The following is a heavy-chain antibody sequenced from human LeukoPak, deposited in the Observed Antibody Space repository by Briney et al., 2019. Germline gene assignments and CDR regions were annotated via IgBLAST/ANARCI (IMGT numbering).Heavy chain of an antibody. J-gene: IGHJ4*02. CDR3: ARATFDYYDSNGYSTIDY. V-gene: IGHV4-34*01. CDR1: GGSFSGYY. D-gene: IGHD3-22*01. CDR2: INHSGST. Sequence: SETLSLTCAVYGGSFSGYYWSWIRQPPGKGLEWIGEINHSGSTNYNPSLKSRVTISVDTSKNQFSLKLSSVTAADTAVYYCARATFDYYDSNGYSTIDYWGQGTLVTVSS.